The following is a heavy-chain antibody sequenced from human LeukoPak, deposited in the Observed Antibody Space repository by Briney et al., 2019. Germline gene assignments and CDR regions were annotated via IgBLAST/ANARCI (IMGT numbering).Heavy chain of an antibody. D-gene: IGHD5-18*01. CDR3: ASAKKTRGYSYGFDY. CDR2: ISSSSSYI. Sequence: GGSLRLSCAASGFTFSSYWMSWVRQAPGKGLEWVSSISSSSSYIYYADSVKGRFTISRDNAKNSLYLQMNSLRAEDTAAYYCASAKKTRGYSYGFDYWGQGTLVTVSS. J-gene: IGHJ4*02. V-gene: IGHV3-21*01. CDR1: GFTFSSYW.